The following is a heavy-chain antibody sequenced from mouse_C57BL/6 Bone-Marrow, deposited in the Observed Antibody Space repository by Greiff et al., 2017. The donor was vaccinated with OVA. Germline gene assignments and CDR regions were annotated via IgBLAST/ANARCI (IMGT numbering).Heavy chain of an antibody. CDR3: AGRSWFAY. Sequence: VQLQQSGAELARPGASVKLSCKASGYTFTSYGISWVKQRTGQGLEWIGEIYPRSGNTYYNEKFKGKATLTADKSSSTAYMELRSLTSEDSAVYLCAGRSWFAYWGQGTLVTVSA. V-gene: IGHV1-81*01. J-gene: IGHJ3*01. CDR2: IYPRSGNT. CDR1: GYTFTSYG.